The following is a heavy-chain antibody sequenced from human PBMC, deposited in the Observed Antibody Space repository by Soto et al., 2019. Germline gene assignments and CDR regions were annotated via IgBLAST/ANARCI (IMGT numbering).Heavy chain of an antibody. CDR3: ASVGQWGSMDV. D-gene: IGHD3-16*01. Sequence: QVQFVQSGAEEKKPGASVKVSCKASGYTFTNYAMHWVRQAPAQRLEWMGWINSGNGNTKYSQKFQGRVTITRDTPESKAYMELSSLRSEDTAVYYCASVGQWGSMDVWGQGTTVTVSS. V-gene: IGHV1-3*05. CDR2: INSGNGNT. CDR1: GYTFTNYA. J-gene: IGHJ6*02.